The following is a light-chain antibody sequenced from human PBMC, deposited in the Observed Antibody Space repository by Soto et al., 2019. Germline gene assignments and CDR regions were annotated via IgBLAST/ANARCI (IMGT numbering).Light chain of an antibody. V-gene: IGLV4-60*03. CDR2: LEGSGSY. CDR3: ETWDSKGV. CDR1: SGHSSYI. Sequence: QAVVTQSSSASASLGSSVKLTCTLSSGHSSYIIAWHQQQPGKAPRYLMKLEGSGSYNKGSGVPDRVSGSSSGADRYLTISSLQSEDEADYYCETWDSKGVFGGGTKLTVL. J-gene: IGLJ2*01.